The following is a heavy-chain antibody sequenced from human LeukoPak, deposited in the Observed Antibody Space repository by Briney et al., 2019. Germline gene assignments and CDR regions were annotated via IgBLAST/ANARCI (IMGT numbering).Heavy chain of an antibody. V-gene: IGHV4-59*01. CDR1: GASISVYY. CDR3: AKASRLRNFDWLVVFDT. D-gene: IGHD3-9*01. Sequence: KPSETLSLTCTVSGASISVYYWTWIRQAPGRGLEWIGHIHHSGSTNYSPSLKSRVTISIDTSKTQFSLKLTSVTAADTAVYYCAKASRLRNFDWLVVFDTWGQGTLVTVSS. CDR2: IHHSGST. J-gene: IGHJ5*02.